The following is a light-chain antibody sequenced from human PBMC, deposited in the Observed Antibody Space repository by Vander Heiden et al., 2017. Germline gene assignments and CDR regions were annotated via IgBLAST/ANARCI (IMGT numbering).Light chain of an antibody. CDR3: QTWDTITGV. CDR2: QDM. J-gene: IGLJ2*01. CDR1: KLETKY. V-gene: IGLV3-1*01. Sequence: SYEPVQPPSVSVSPGQTASITCSGDKLETKYTFWYQHKAGQSPLLVIYQDMKRPSGIPERFSGSNSGTTATLTITGAQAMDEADYYCQTWDTITGVFGGGTKLTVL.